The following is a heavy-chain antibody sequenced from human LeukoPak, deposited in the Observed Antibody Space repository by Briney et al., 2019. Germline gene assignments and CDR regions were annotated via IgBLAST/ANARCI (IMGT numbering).Heavy chain of an antibody. CDR1: GYSISSGYY. Sequence: KPSETLSLTCAVSGYSISSGYYLGRIRQPPGEGLDWIGSIFHNGTTHQNPALKSRATIPVDTSKNQFSLKLTSVTAADTAVYYCAGHNPPPGVSGVVRGWFDPWGQETLVSVSS. CDR2: IFHNGTT. J-gene: IGHJ5*02. V-gene: IGHV4-38-2*01. CDR3: AGHNPPPGVSGVVRGWFDP. D-gene: IGHD3-3*01.